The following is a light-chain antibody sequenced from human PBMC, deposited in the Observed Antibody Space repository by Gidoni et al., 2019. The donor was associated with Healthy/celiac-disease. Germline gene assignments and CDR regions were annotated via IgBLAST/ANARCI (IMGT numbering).Light chain of an antibody. CDR1: QSVSSN. CDR2: GAS. CDR3: QQYNNWPPYT. J-gene: IGKJ2*01. V-gene: IGKV3-15*01. Sequence: EIVITQSPATLSVSPGERATRSCRASQSVSSNLAWYQQKPGQAPRLLIYGASPRATGIPARFSGSGSGTEFTLTISSLQSEDFAVYYCQQYNNWPPYTFXQXTKLEIK.